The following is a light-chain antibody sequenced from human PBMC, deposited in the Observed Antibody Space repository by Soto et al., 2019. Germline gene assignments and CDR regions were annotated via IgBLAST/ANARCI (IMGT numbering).Light chain of an antibody. J-gene: IGKJ5*01. CDR2: NAS. V-gene: IGKV1-5*01. Sequence: ASHSVSGLLDWYQQKPGEAPKLLIYNASALPRGVPSRFSGSGSGTKFTLTIASLQPDDFATYYCQQYGPFSGTFGQGTRLDIK. CDR3: QQYGPFSGT. CDR1: HSVSGL.